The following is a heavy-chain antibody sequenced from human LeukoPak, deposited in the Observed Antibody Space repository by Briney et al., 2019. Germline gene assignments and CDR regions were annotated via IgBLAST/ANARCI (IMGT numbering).Heavy chain of an antibody. CDR2: IETDGSTT. V-gene: IGHV3-74*01. CDR3: ARDRPHNWFDP. CDR1: GFIFSDHW. J-gene: IGHJ5*02. Sequence: GGSLRLSCAASGFIFSDHWMHSVRQAPGKGLVWVSGIETDGSTTRYADSVKGRFTISRDNAQNTLYLQMNSLRAEDTAVYYCARDRPHNWFDPWGQGTLVTVSS.